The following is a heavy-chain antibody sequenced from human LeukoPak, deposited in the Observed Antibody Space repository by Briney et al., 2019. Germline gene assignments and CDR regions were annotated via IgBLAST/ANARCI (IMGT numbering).Heavy chain of an antibody. CDR3: AREHYFYYLDA. CDR2: ISSSGSTI. V-gene: IGHV3-48*04. Sequence: GGSLRLSCAASGFTFTTYWMSWVRQAPGKGLEWVSYISSSGSTIYYADSVKGRFTISRDNAKNSLYLQMNSLRAEDTAVYYCAREHYFYYLDAWGKGTTVTVSS. J-gene: IGHJ6*03. CDR1: GFTFTTYW.